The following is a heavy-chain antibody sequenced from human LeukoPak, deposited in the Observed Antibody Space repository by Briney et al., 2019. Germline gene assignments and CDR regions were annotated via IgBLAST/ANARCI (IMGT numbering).Heavy chain of an antibody. V-gene: IGHV3-23*01. CDR3: AKVGSSGWYRDY. J-gene: IGHJ4*02. CDR1: GFSITSYA. D-gene: IGHD6-19*01. Sequence: GGSLRLSCAASGFSITSYAMSWVRQAPGKGLEWVSAITGSGSTTYYADSMKGQFTISRDNSKNTLYLQMNGLRAEDTAIYYCAKVGSSGWYRDYWGQGTLVTVSS. CDR2: ITGSGSTT.